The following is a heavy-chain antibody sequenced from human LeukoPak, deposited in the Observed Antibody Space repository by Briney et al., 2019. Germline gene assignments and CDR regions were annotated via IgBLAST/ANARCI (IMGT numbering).Heavy chain of an antibody. D-gene: IGHD3-10*01. V-gene: IGHV1-8*01. Sequence: ASVKVSCKTSGYTFTSHDIHWVRQATGQDLEWLGWMNPNNGKAAYAQKFQSRITMTRNTAIRTAYMELNSLTSEDTAIYYCARIIFAGLRAFDKWGQGTMVTVSS. CDR3: ARIIFAGLRAFDK. CDR1: GYTFTSHD. CDR2: MNPNNGKA. J-gene: IGHJ3*02.